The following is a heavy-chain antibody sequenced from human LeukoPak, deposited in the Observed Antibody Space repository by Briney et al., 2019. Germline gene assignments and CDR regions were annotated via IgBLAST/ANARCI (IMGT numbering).Heavy chain of an antibody. CDR1: GFTFSTYW. V-gene: IGHV3-7*04. CDR3: ARGGYQLLWY. J-gene: IGHJ4*02. D-gene: IGHD2-2*01. CDR2: IKQDGSEK. Sequence: GGSLRLSCAPSGFTFSTYWMSWVRQAPGTGLEWVASIKQDGSEKSYVDSVKGRFTISRDNAKNSLYLQMNSLRAEDTAVYYCARGGYQLLWYWGQGTLVTVSS.